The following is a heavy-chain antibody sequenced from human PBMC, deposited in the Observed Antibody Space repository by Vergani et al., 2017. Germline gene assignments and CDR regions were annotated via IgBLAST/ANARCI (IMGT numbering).Heavy chain of an antibody. J-gene: IGHJ5*02. CDR1: GYTFTSYA. Sequence: VQLVQSGAEVKKPGASVKVSCKASGYTFTSYAMHWVRQMPGKGREWMGRIDPSDSYTNYSPSFQGHVTISADKSSSTAYLQWSILKASNTAMYYCALVAAAGLSCFDPWGQGTLVTVSS. CDR2: IDPSDSYT. V-gene: IGHV5-10-1*01. CDR3: ALVAAAGLSCFDP. D-gene: IGHD6-13*01.